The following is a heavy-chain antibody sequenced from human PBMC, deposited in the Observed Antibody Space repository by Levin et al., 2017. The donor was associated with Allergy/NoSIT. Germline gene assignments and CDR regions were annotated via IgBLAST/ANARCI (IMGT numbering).Heavy chain of an antibody. J-gene: IGHJ3*01. CDR1: GGSFSGYY. CDR3: ARGGGSLWG. V-gene: IGHV4-34*01. Sequence: SETLSLTCAVYGGSFSGYYWSWIRQPPGKGLEWIGEIYHSGSTNYNPSLKSRVTISIDTSKNQFSLKLSSVTAADTAVYYCARGGGSLWGWGQGTMVTVSS. D-gene: IGHD3-16*01. CDR2: IYHSGST.